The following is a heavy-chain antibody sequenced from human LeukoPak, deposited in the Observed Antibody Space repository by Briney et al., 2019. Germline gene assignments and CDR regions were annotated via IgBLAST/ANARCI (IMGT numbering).Heavy chain of an antibody. CDR3: AKVSVDVVVTPNYYYYMDV. CDR2: ISYDGSNK. J-gene: IGHJ6*03. D-gene: IGHD2-2*03. V-gene: IGHV3-30*18. CDR1: GFIFSSYG. Sequence: GGSLRLSCAASGFIFSSYGMHWVRQAPGKGLEWVAVISYDGSNKYYADSVKGRFTISRDNSKNTLYLQMNSLRPEDTAVYYCAKVSVDVVVTPNYYYYMDVWGKGTTVTISS.